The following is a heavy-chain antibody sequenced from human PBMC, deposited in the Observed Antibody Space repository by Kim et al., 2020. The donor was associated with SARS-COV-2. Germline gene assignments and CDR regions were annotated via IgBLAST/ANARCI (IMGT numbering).Heavy chain of an antibody. V-gene: IGHV1-24*01. CDR3: APNLGGVRGYLVDY. Sequence: AQKFQGRVTMTEDTSTDTAYMELSSLGSEDTAVYYCAPNLGGVRGYLVDYWGQGTLVTVSS. D-gene: IGHD3-10*01. J-gene: IGHJ4*02.